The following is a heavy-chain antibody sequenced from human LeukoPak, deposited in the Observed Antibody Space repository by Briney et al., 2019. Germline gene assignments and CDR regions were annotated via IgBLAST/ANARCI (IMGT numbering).Heavy chain of an antibody. CDR3: AKLGSSWYDSYFDY. J-gene: IGHJ4*02. D-gene: IGHD6-13*01. CDR2: IKQDGSEK. V-gene: IGHV3-7*05. CDR1: GFTFSNYW. Sequence: GGSLRLSCAASGFTFSNYWMSWVRQAPGKGLEWVANIKQDGSEKYYVDSVKGRFTISRDNAKNSLYLQMNSLRAEDTAVYYCAKLGSSWYDSYFDYWGQGTLVTVSS.